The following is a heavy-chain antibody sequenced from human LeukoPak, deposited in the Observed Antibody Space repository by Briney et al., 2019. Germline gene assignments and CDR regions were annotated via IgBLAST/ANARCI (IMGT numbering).Heavy chain of an antibody. CDR3: ASGVPLIDINYDSSGYSFDY. CDR2: INPSGGST. Sequence: ASVKVSCKASGYTFTSYYMHWVRQAPGQGLEWMGIINPSGGSTSYAQKFQGRVTMTRDTSTSTVYMELSSLRSEDTAVYYCASGVPLIDINYDSSGYSFDYWGQGTLVTVSS. J-gene: IGHJ4*02. D-gene: IGHD3-22*01. CDR1: GYTFTSYY. V-gene: IGHV1-46*01.